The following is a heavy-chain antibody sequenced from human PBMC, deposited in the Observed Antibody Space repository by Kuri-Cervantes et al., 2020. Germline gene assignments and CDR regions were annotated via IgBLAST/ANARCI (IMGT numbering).Heavy chain of an antibody. Sequence: GESLKISCAASGFTFSSYWMSWVRQAPGKGLEWVANIKQDGSEKYYVDSVKGRFTISRDNAKNSLYLQMNSLRAEDTALYYCAKNPLAAGGWFDHWGQGTLVTVSS. CDR1: GFTFSSYW. V-gene: IGHV3-7*03. J-gene: IGHJ5*02. D-gene: IGHD6-13*01. CDR3: AKNPLAAGGWFDH. CDR2: IKQDGSEK.